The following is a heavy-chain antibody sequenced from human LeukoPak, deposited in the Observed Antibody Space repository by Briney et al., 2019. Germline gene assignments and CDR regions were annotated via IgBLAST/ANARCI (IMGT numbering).Heavy chain of an antibody. CDR3: ARSGVGSSWFNRFDP. Sequence: SETLSLTCTVSGGSISSYYWSWIRQPPGKGLEWIGYIYYSGSTNYNPSLKSRVTISVDTSKNQFSLKLSSVTAADTAVYYCARSGVGSSWFNRFDPWGQGTLVTVSS. J-gene: IGHJ5*02. CDR1: GGSISSYY. CDR2: IYYSGST. D-gene: IGHD6-13*01. V-gene: IGHV4-59*08.